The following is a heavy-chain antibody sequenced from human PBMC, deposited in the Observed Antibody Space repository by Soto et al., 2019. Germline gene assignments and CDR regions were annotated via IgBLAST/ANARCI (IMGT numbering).Heavy chain of an antibody. CDR3: AKDRVSWPATHYYGMDV. D-gene: IGHD6-13*01. V-gene: IGHV3-23*01. J-gene: IGHJ6*02. CDR1: GLTFSSYA. Sequence: PGGSLRLSCAASGLTFSSYAMSWVRQAPGKGLEWVSAISGSGGSTYYADSVKGRFTISRDNSKNTLYLQMNSLRAEDTAVYYCAKDRVSWPATHYYGMDVWGQGTTVTVSS. CDR2: ISGSGGST.